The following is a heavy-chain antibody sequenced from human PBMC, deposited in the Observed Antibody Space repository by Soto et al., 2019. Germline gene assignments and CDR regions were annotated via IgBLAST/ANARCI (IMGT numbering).Heavy chain of an antibody. CDR1: GFSCSHAW. CDR2: IKSKADGGTT. V-gene: IGHV3-15*01. Sequence: EVQLEESGGGLVKPGGSLRLSCAASGFSCSHAWMSWVRQVPGKGLEWIGRIKSKADGGTTDYAVPVQGRFTISRDDSKNTLYLHMNSLKTEDTAMDYCVTVPWMVIVVTRGQGTLVTVSS. J-gene: IGHJ4*02. CDR3: VTVPWMVIVVT. D-gene: IGHD2-21*01.